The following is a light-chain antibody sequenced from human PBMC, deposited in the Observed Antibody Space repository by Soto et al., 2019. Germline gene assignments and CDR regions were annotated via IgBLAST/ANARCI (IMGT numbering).Light chain of an antibody. CDR2: GAS. V-gene: IGKV3-15*01. CDR3: QQYNNWPPLT. Sequence: EIVLTQSPVTLSVSPGERATLSCRASQSVSSNLAWYQQKPGQAPRLLIYGASTRATGIPDRFSGSGSGTEFTLTISSLQSEDFAVYYCQQYNNWPPLTFGGETKVEIK. J-gene: IGKJ4*01. CDR1: QSVSSN.